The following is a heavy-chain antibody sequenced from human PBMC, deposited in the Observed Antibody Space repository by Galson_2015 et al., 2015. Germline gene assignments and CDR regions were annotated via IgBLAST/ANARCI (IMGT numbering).Heavy chain of an antibody. CDR2: IYWNDDK. V-gene: IGHV2-5*01. CDR3: AHSYVEMATTLLDY. D-gene: IGHD5-24*01. Sequence: PALVKPTQTLTLTCTFSGFSLSTSGVGVGRIRQPPGKALEWLALIYWNDDKRYSPSLKSRLTITKDTSKNQVVLTMTNMDPVDTATYYCAHSYVEMATTLLDYWGQGTLVTVSS. CDR1: GFSLSTSGVG. J-gene: IGHJ4*02.